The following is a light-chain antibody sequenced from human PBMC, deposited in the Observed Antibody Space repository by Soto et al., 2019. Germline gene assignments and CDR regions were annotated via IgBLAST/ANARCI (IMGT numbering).Light chain of an antibody. Sequence: DIQMAQSPSTLSASVGDRVNMTCRASQGSSSGVAWDQQKPGKAPKLLIYDAASLQSGVPSRFSGSGSGTEFTLTITSLQPDDFATYYCQQYNSFSVTFGGGTKV. J-gene: IGKJ4*01. CDR2: DAA. CDR3: QQYNSFSVT. V-gene: IGKV1-5*01. CDR1: QGSSSG.